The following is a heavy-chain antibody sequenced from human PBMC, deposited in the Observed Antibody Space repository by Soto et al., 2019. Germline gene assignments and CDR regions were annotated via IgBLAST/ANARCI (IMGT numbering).Heavy chain of an antibody. CDR1: GYTFTSYD. D-gene: IGHD3-3*01. V-gene: IGHV1-8*01. Sequence: QVQLVQSGAEVKKPGASVKVSCKASGYTFTSYDINWVRQATGQGLEWMGWMNPNSGNTGYAQKFKGRVTMTRHTSISTAYMELSSLGSEDTAVYYCASGKDYDFRSGNYGMDVWGQGTTVTVSS. J-gene: IGHJ6*02. CDR2: MNPNSGNT. CDR3: ASGKDYDFRSGNYGMDV.